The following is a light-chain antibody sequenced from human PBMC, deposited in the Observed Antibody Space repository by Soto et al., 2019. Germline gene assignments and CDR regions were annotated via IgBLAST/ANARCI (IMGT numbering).Light chain of an antibody. Sequence: EIVLTQSPGTLSLSPGEGATLSCRASQSVSSNYLAWYQQRPGQAPRLLIFGASSRATDISDRFSGSVSGTDFTLTIRRLEPEDSAVYSCQQYGSLPYTFGQGTKLEI. CDR1: QSVSSNY. CDR3: QQYGSLPYT. CDR2: GAS. J-gene: IGKJ2*01. V-gene: IGKV3-20*01.